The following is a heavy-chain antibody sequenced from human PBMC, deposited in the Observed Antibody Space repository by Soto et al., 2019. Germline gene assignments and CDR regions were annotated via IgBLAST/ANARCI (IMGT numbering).Heavy chain of an antibody. J-gene: IGHJ6*02. Sequence: SVKVSCKASGGTFSSYAISWVRQAPGQGLEWMGGIIPIFGTANYAQKFQGRVTITADESTSTAYMKLSSLRSEDTAVYYCARGPPYCTNGVCYSGTYYYYYGKDVWGQGTTVNVSS. CDR2: IIPIFGTA. CDR1: GGTFSSYA. V-gene: IGHV1-69*13. D-gene: IGHD2-8*01. CDR3: ARGPPYCTNGVCYSGTYYYYYGKDV.